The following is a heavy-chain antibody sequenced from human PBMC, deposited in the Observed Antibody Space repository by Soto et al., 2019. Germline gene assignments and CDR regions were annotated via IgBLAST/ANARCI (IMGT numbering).Heavy chain of an antibody. Sequence: QVQLVQSGAEVKKPGASVKVSCKASGYTFTSYAISWVRQAPGQGLEWMGWINTYNYDTKYAQKLQDRVTMTTDTSTSTAYMELRSLRSDDTAVYYCARAEKWVTGNMGGYWGQGTLVTVYS. CDR2: INTYNYDT. J-gene: IGHJ4*02. D-gene: IGHD1-20*01. CDR1: GYTFTSYA. CDR3: ARAEKWVTGNMGGY. V-gene: IGHV1-18*04.